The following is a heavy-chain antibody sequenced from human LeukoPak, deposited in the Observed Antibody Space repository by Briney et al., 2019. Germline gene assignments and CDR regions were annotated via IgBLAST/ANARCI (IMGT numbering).Heavy chain of an antibody. Sequence: PPETLSLTCTVSGGSISSYYYSWIRQPAGKGLEWIGRINTSGSTNYNPSLKSRVTISADKSKKQFSLRLTSVTAADTAVYYCAREGSGSYLGYYYYMEVWGTGTTVTVSS. V-gene: IGHV4-4*07. CDR1: GGSISSYY. D-gene: IGHD3-10*01. CDR3: AREGSGSYLGYYYYMEV. J-gene: IGHJ6*03. CDR2: INTSGST.